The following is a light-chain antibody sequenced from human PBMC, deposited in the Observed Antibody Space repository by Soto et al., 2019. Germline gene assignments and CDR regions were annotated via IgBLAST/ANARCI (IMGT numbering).Light chain of an antibody. J-gene: IGLJ1*01. CDR1: NSNIGSNT. CDR3: AAWDDTLNGQV. V-gene: IGLV1-44*01. CDR2: GHN. Sequence: QSVLTQPPSASGTPGQRVTISCSGSNSNIGSNTVNWYQQVPGTAPKLLIFGHNHQRPSGVPDRFSGSKSGTSASLAISGLQSEDEADYYCAAWDDTLNGQVFGTGTKVTVL.